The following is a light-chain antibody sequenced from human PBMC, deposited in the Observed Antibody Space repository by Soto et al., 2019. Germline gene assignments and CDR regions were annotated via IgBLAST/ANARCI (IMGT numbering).Light chain of an antibody. J-gene: IGLJ2*01. CDR3: SSYTSSSTPL. V-gene: IGLV2-14*01. CDR1: SSDVGGYNY. CDR2: DVS. Sequence: QSALTQPASVSGSPGQSTTISCTGTSSDVGGYNYVSWYQQHPGKAPKLMIYDVSNRPSGVSNRFSGSKSGNTASLTISGRQSEDEADYYCSSYTSSSTPLFGGGTKLTVL.